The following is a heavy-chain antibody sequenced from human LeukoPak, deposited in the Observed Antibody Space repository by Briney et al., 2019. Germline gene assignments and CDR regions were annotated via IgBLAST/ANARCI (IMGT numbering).Heavy chain of an antibody. Sequence: GGSLRLSCAASGFAFNTYWMHWVRQAPGKGLVWVSRIKSDGSETTYTDSVKGRFTISRDNAKNTLYLQMNSLSAEDTAMYFCARDRGYTFDYWGQGTLVTVS. CDR3: ARDRGYTFDY. V-gene: IGHV3-74*01. CDR2: IKSDGSET. CDR1: GFAFNTYW. J-gene: IGHJ4*02. D-gene: IGHD3-22*01.